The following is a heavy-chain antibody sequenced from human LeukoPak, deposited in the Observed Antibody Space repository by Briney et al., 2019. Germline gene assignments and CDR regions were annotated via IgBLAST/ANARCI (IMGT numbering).Heavy chain of an antibody. CDR1: GGSISSSSYY. CDR2: IYYSGST. Sequence: SETLSLTCTVSGGSISSSSYYWGWIRQPPGKGLEWIGSIYYSGSTYYNPSLKSRVTISVDTSKNQFSLKLSSVTAADTAVYYCARGSGSYRYMDVWGKGTTDTVSS. CDR3: ARGSGSYRYMDV. J-gene: IGHJ6*03. V-gene: IGHV4-39*07. D-gene: IGHD3-10*01.